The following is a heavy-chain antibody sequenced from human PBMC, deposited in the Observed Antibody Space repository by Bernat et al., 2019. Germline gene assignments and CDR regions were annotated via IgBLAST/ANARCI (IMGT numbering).Heavy chain of an antibody. J-gene: IGHJ6*03. CDR2: INSDGSST. D-gene: IGHD3-16*01. CDR1: GFTFSSYW. Sequence: EVQLVESGGGLVQPGGSLRLSCAASGFTFSSYWMHWVRQAPGKGLVWVSRINSDGSSTSYADPVKGRFTISRDNAKNTLYLQMNSLRAEDTAVYYCARVSGGPYYYYYMDVWGKGTTVTVSS. CDR3: ARVSGGPYYYYYMDV. V-gene: IGHV3-74*01.